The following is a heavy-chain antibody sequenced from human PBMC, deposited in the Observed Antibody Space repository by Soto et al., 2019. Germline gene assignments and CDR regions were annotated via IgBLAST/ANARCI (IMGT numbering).Heavy chain of an antibody. D-gene: IGHD3-22*01. V-gene: IGHV4-39*01. CDR1: GGSISSSSYY. J-gene: IGHJ4*02. CDR3: ARSGGYYYDFDS. CDR2: IYYSGST. Sequence: SETLSLTCTVSGGSISSSSYYWGWIRQPPGKGLEWIGSIYYSGSTYYNPSLKSRVTMSIDTSKNQFSLKLRSVTAADTAVYYCARSGGYYYDFDSWGQGTQVTVSS.